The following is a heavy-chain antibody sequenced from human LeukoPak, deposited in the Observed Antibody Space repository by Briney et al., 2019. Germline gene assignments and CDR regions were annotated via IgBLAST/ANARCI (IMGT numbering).Heavy chain of an antibody. Sequence: PGGSLRLSCAASGFTFSSYSMNWVRQAPGKGLEWVSYISSSGSTIYYADSVKGRFTISRDNAKNSLYLQMNSLRAEDTAVYYCARDMGYSYGYGDYWGQGTLVTVSS. J-gene: IGHJ4*02. CDR1: GFTFSSYS. CDR2: ISSSGSTI. V-gene: IGHV3-48*04. CDR3: ARDMGYSYGYGDY. D-gene: IGHD5-18*01.